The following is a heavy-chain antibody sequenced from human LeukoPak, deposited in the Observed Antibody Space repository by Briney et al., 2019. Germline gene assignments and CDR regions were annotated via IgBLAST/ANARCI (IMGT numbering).Heavy chain of an antibody. D-gene: IGHD5-12*01. CDR2: ISGSSGST. V-gene: IGHV3-23*01. Sequence: GGSLRLSCAASGFTFSSYAMSWVRQAPGKGLEWVSAISGSSGSTYYADSVKGRFTISRDNSKNTLYLQMNSLRAEDTAVYYCAKDPDSGYELNWFDPWGQGTLVTVSS. CDR1: GFTFSSYA. J-gene: IGHJ5*02. CDR3: AKDPDSGYELNWFDP.